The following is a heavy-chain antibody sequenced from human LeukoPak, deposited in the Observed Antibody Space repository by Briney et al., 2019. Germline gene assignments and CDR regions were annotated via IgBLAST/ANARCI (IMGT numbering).Heavy chain of an antibody. CDR1: GGSFSSYY. Sequence: SETLSLTCAVYGGSFSSYYWSWVRQPPGKGLEWIGYIYYSGSTNYNPSLKSRVTISVDTSKNQFSLKLSSVTAVDTAVYYCARHHPRWLQFFDYWGQGTLVTVSS. CDR3: ARHHPRWLQFFDY. V-gene: IGHV4-59*08. CDR2: IYYSGST. J-gene: IGHJ4*02. D-gene: IGHD6-19*01.